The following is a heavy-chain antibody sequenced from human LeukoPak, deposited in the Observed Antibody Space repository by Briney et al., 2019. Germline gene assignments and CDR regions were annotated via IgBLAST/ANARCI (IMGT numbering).Heavy chain of an antibody. D-gene: IGHD6-19*01. CDR1: GFTFSSYS. CDR3: AREAGAPGYSFDY. J-gene: IGHJ4*02. Sequence: GGSLRLSCAASGFTFSSYSMNWVRQAPGKGLEWVSSISSSSSYIYYADSVKGRFTISRDNAKDSLYLQMNSLRAEDTGVYYCAREAGAPGYSFDYWGQGTLVTVSS. CDR2: ISSSSSYI. V-gene: IGHV3-21*04.